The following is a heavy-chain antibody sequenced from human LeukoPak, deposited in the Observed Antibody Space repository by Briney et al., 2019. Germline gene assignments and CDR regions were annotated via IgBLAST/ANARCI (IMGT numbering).Heavy chain of an antibody. J-gene: IGHJ3*02. V-gene: IGHV3-20*04. Sequence: GGSLRLSCAASGFTFDNYSMSWVRQAPGKGLEWVSGISWNGGSTGYADSVKGRFTISRDNAKNSLYLQMNSLRAEDTALYYCARIDTYYYDSSGYYSAFDIWGQGTIVTVS. CDR1: GFTFDNYS. CDR2: ISWNGGST. D-gene: IGHD3-22*01. CDR3: ARIDTYYYDSSGYYSAFDI.